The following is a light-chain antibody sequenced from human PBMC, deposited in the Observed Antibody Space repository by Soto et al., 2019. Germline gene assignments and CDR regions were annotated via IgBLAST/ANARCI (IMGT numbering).Light chain of an antibody. V-gene: IGLV2-14*01. J-gene: IGLJ1*01. CDR2: EVS. CDR1: GSDVGGYNY. Sequence: QSVLTQPASVSGSPGQSITISFTGTGSDVGGYNYVSWYQQHPGKAPKLMIYEVSNRPSGVSNRFSGSKSGNTASLTISGLQAEDEADYYCSSYTSSSTFYVFGTGTKVTVL. CDR3: SSYTSSSTFYV.